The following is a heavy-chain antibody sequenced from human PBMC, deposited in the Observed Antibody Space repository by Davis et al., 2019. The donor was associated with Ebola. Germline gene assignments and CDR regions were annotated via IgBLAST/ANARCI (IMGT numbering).Heavy chain of an antibody. CDR3: ARGWQQYDY. Sequence: GESLKISCAASGFTFSSYAMSWVRQAPGKGLEWVSAISGSGGSTYYADSVKGRFTISRDNSKNTLYLQMNSLRAEDTAVYYCARGWQQYDYWGQGTLVTVSS. D-gene: IGHD6-13*01. CDR2: ISGSGGST. CDR1: GFTFSSYA. J-gene: IGHJ4*02. V-gene: IGHV3-23*01.